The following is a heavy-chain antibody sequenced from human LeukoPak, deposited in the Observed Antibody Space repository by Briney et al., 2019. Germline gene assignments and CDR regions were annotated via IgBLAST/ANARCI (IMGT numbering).Heavy chain of an antibody. Sequence: GGSLRLSCAASGFTFSSYAMHWVRQAPGKGLEWVAVISYDGSNKYYADSVKGRFTISRDNSKNTLYLQMNSLRVEDTAVYYCARVGDCSSTSCYYYYYYGMDVWGQGTTVTVSS. CDR2: ISYDGSNK. CDR3: ARVGDCSSTSCYYYYYYGMDV. J-gene: IGHJ6*02. V-gene: IGHV3-30-3*01. D-gene: IGHD2-2*01. CDR1: GFTFSSYA.